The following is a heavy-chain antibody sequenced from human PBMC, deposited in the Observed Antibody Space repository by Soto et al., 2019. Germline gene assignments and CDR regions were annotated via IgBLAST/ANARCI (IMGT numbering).Heavy chain of an antibody. CDR2: IYPGDSDT. V-gene: IGHV5-51*01. Sequence: PGESLKISCKGSGYSFTSYWIGWVRQMPGKGLEWMGIIYPGDSDTRYSPSFQGQVTISADKSISTAYLQWSSLKASDTAMYYCARYIPETSSSRYYYYYMDVWGKGTTVTVSS. CDR3: ARYIPETSSSRYYYYYMDV. D-gene: IGHD6-13*01. CDR1: GYSFTSYW. J-gene: IGHJ6*03.